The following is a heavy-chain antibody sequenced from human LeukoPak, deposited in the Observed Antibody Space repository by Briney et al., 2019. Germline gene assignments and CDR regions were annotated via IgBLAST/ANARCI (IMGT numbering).Heavy chain of an antibody. J-gene: IGHJ4*02. V-gene: IGHV4-34*12. CDR2: IIDSGTT. CDR3: AREGRAAAGNFDY. Sequence: SETLSLTCAVYGGSFSGHYWSWIRQSPGKGLEWIGEIIDSGTTNYNPSLKSRVSISVDTSKNQFSLKLSSVTAADTAVYYCAREGRAAAGNFDYWGQGTLVTVSS. D-gene: IGHD6-13*01. CDR1: GGSFSGHY.